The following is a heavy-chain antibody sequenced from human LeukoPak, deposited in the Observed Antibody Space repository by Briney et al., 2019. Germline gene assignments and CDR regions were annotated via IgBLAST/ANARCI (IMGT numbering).Heavy chain of an antibody. Sequence: PSETLSLTRAVYGGSFSGYYWSWIRQPPGKGLEWIGEINHSGSTNYNPSLKSRVTISVDTSKNQFSLKLSSVTAADTAVYYCASGPRLVVVPEYYFDYWGQGTLVTVSS. CDR2: INHSGST. D-gene: IGHD3-22*01. V-gene: IGHV4-34*01. CDR3: ASGPRLVVVPEYYFDY. CDR1: GGSFSGYY. J-gene: IGHJ4*02.